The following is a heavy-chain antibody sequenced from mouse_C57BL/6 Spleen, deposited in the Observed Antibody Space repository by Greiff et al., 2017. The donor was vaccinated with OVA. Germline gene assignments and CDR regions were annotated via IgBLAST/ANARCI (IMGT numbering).Heavy chain of an antibody. CDR1: GFTFSSYG. J-gene: IGHJ2*01. V-gene: IGHV5-6*02. CDR3: ARRGSFDY. D-gene: IGHD1-1*01. Sequence: EVKLQESGGDLVKPGGSLKLSCAASGFTFSSYGMSWVRQTPDKRLEWVATISSGGSYTYYPDSVKGRFTISRDNAKNTLYLQMSSLKSEDTAMYYCARRGSFDYWGQGTTLTVSS. CDR2: ISSGGSYT.